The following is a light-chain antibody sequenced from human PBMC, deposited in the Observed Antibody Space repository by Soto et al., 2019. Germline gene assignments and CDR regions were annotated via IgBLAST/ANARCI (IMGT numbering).Light chain of an antibody. V-gene: IGLV2-14*01. J-gene: IGLJ3*02. CDR1: SSDVGGYNY. CDR2: EVS. Sequence: QSALTQPASVSGSPGQSITISCTGTSSDVGGYNYVSWYQQHPGKAPKLMIYEVSNRPSGVSNRFSGSKSGTASLTISGLQAGDEADYYCTSYASSNTLVFGGGTKVTAL. CDR3: TSYASSNTLV.